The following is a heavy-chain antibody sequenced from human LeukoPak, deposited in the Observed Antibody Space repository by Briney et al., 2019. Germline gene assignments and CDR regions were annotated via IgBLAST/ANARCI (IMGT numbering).Heavy chain of an antibody. D-gene: IGHD3-22*01. CDR2: IYYSGST. Sequence: PSETLSLTCTVSGGSITGYYWSWIRQPAGKGLEWIGYIYYSGSTYYNPSLKSRVTISVDTSKNQFSLKLSSVTAADTAVYYCASSNYYDSSGSHMHWGQGTMVTVSS. V-gene: IGHV4-59*06. J-gene: IGHJ3*01. CDR1: GGSITGYY. CDR3: ASSNYYDSSGSHMH.